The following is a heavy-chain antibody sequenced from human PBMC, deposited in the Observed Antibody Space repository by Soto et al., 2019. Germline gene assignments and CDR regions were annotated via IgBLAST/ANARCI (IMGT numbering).Heavy chain of an antibody. Sequence: VGSLRLSCAASGFTFSSYWMSWVRQAPGKGLEWAANIKQDGSEKYYVDSVKGRFTISRDNAKNSLYLQMNSLRAEDTAVYYCARDNEFRYYYCSGSLSWMFDYWGQGTLVTVSS. J-gene: IGHJ4*02. D-gene: IGHD3-10*01. CDR1: GFTFSSYW. CDR2: IKQDGSEK. CDR3: ARDNEFRYYYCSGSLSWMFDY. V-gene: IGHV3-7*01.